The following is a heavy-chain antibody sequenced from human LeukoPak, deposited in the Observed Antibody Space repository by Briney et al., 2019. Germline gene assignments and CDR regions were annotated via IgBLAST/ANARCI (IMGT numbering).Heavy chain of an antibody. CDR2: MNPNSGNT. Sequence: GASVKVSCKAPGYTFTSYDINWVRQATGQGLEWMGWMNPNSGNTGYAQKFQGRVTIARNTSISTAYMELSSLGSEDTAVYYCARGYRRNYDFWSGYIYYFDYWGQGTLVTVSS. J-gene: IGHJ4*02. CDR1: GYTFTSYD. CDR3: ARGYRRNYDFWSGYIYYFDY. V-gene: IGHV1-8*03. D-gene: IGHD3-3*01.